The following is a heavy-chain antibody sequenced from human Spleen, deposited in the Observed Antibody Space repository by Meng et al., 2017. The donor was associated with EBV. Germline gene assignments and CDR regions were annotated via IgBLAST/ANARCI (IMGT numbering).Heavy chain of an antibody. CDR1: GFTFSSYA. J-gene: IGHJ4*02. D-gene: IGHD5-18*01. V-gene: IGHV3-30-3*01. CDR3: ARAQGTWSVGYSYGFDY. Sequence: QVQLVESXXGXVQPEXXLXXXXXXSGFTFSSYAMLWVRQAPGRGLDWVAVVSYDGNNKFYADPVKGRLTISRDNSKNTLYLQMNSLRIEDTAVYYCARAQGTWSVGYSYGFDYWGQGTLVTVSS. CDR2: VSYDGNNK.